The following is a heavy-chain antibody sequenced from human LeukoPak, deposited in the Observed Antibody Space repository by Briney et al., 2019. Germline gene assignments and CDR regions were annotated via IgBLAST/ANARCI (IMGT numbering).Heavy chain of an antibody. V-gene: IGHV3-30-3*01. Sequence: TGRSLRLSCAASGFTFSSYAMHWVRQAPGKGLEWVAVISYGGSNKYYADSVKGRFTISRDNSKNTLYLQMNSLRAEDTAVYYCARVGEIAAAPLGYFDYWGQGTLVTVSS. CDR2: ISYGGSNK. D-gene: IGHD6-13*01. CDR1: GFTFSSYA. CDR3: ARVGEIAAAPLGYFDY. J-gene: IGHJ4*02.